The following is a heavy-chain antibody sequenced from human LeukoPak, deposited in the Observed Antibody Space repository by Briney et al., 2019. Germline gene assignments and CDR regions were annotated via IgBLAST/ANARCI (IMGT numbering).Heavy chain of an antibody. Sequence: PGGSLRLSCAASGFTFSSYAMSWVRQAPGKGLEWLSAIRGSGDRSYYADSVEGRFTISRDNSKNTVYLQMDSLRAEDTAVYYCARDPHGVWSGYSYFDYWGQGTLVTVSS. D-gene: IGHD3-3*01. J-gene: IGHJ4*02. CDR3: ARDPHGVWSGYSYFDY. CDR2: IRGSGDRS. CDR1: GFTFSSYA. V-gene: IGHV3-23*01.